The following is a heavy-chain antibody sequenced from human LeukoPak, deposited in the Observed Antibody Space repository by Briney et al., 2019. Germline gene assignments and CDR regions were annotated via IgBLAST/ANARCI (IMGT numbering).Heavy chain of an antibody. Sequence: ASVKVSCKASGYTFTSYDINWVRQATGQGLEWMGWMNPNSGNTGYTQKFQGRVTITRNTSISTAYMELSSLRSEDTAVYYCARAGYSSGWYWDYYYYYYMDVWGKGTTVTVSS. J-gene: IGHJ6*03. CDR2: MNPNSGNT. D-gene: IGHD6-19*01. V-gene: IGHV1-8*03. CDR1: GYTFTSYD. CDR3: ARAGYSSGWYWDYYYYYYMDV.